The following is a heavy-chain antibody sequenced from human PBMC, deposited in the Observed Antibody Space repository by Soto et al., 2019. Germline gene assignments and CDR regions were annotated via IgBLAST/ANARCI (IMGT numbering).Heavy chain of an antibody. Sequence: PGGSLRLSCAGSGFTLNSYSMNWVRQAPGKGLEWVSYISSSRTTIYYADSVKGWFTISRDDAKNSLYLQMNSLRDDDTAVYYCVRGRSDSLMDVWGQGTTVTVSS. V-gene: IGHV3-48*02. CDR2: ISSSRTTI. CDR3: VRGRSDSLMDV. J-gene: IGHJ6*02. CDR1: GFTLNSYS. D-gene: IGHD2-15*01.